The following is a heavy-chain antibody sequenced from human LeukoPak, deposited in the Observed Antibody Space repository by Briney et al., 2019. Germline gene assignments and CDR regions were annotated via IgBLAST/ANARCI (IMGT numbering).Heavy chain of an antibody. V-gene: IGHV5-51*01. CDR2: IYPGDSDT. CDR3: ARSSTMVRGVIDY. Sequence: GESLKISCKGSGYSLTSYWIGWVGQMPGKGLEWMGSIYPGDSDTRYSPSFQGQVTISADKSISTAYLQWSSLKASDTAMYYCARSSTMVRGVIDYWGQGTLVTVSS. D-gene: IGHD3-10*01. J-gene: IGHJ4*02. CDR1: GYSLTSYW.